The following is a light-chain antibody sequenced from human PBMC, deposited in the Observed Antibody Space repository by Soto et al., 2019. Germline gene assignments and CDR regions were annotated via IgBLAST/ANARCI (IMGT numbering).Light chain of an antibody. J-gene: IGKJ1*01. V-gene: IGKV3-15*01. CDR2: GAS. Sequence: RSPGTLSWPQGGRATPSCRAGRPVDSNFLAWYQQKPGQAHRLIIYGASTRATGIPARFSGSVSGTEFTLTISSLQPDDFATYYCQQYNSYSSWTFGQWTQLDIK. CDR3: QQYNSYSSWT. CDR1: RPVDSN.